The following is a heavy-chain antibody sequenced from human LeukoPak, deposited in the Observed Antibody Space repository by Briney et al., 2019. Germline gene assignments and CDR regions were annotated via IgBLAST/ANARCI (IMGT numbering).Heavy chain of an antibody. CDR2: ISYDGSNK. V-gene: IGHV3-30*18. D-gene: IGHD3-22*01. Sequence: GGSLRLSWAASGFTFSSYGMHWVRQAPGKGLEWVAVISYDGSNKYYADSVKGRFTISRDNSKNTLYLQVNSLRAEDTAVYYCAKDRDSSGYYPYDYWGQGTLVTVSS. J-gene: IGHJ4*02. CDR1: GFTFSSYG. CDR3: AKDRDSSGYYPYDY.